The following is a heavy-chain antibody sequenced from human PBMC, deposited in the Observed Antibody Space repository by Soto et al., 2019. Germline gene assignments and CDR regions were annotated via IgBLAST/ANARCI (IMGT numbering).Heavy chain of an antibody. CDR1: GYTFTGYY. Sequence: SVKVSCKASGYTFTGYYIHWVREAPGQGLEWMGWINPQTGGTSYAQKFQGRVTLSRDTSINTAYLELSRLTFDDAAVYFCARERYQVISDGMDVWGQGTTVTVSS. D-gene: IGHD2-2*01. CDR2: INPQTGGT. V-gene: IGHV1-2*02. J-gene: IGHJ6*02. CDR3: ARERYQVISDGMDV.